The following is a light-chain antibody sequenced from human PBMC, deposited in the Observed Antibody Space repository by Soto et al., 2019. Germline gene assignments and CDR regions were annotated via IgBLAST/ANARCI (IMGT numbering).Light chain of an antibody. Sequence: EIVLTQSPGALSLSPGERGTLSCRASQSVSSSYLAWYQQKPGQAPRLLIYDASSRATGVPDRFSGSGFGTDYTLTISSLEPEDFAVYYCQQYDSSPKTFGQGTKVDIK. J-gene: IGKJ1*01. V-gene: IGKV3-20*01. CDR1: QSVSSSY. CDR3: QQYDSSPKT. CDR2: DAS.